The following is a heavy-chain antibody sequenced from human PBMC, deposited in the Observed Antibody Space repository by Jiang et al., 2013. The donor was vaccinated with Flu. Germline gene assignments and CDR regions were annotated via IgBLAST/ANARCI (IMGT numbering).Heavy chain of an antibody. Sequence: SGAEVKKPGASVKVSCKASGYTFTSYGISWVRQAPGQGLEWMGWISAYNGNTNYAQKLQGRVTMTTDTSTSTAYMELRSLRSDDTAVYYCAVLRALDYYYYGMDVWGQGTTVTVSS. CDR1: GYTFTSYG. J-gene: IGHJ6*02. CDR3: AVLRALDYYYYGMDV. D-gene: IGHD1-26*01. V-gene: IGHV1-18*01. CDR2: ISAYNGNT.